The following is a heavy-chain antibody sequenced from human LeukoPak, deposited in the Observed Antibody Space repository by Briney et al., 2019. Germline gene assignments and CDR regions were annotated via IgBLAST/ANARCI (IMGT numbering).Heavy chain of an antibody. D-gene: IGHD6-13*01. Sequence: GGSLRLSCAASGLTVATTYMSWVRQAPGKGLEWVSLIYSGGSTYYADSVKGRFTISRDNSKNTLYAEMTSLRAEDTAVYYCATLASGYSSPFDYWGQGTLVTVSS. V-gene: IGHV3-53*01. CDR2: IYSGGST. CDR1: GLTVATTY. CDR3: ATLASGYSSPFDY. J-gene: IGHJ4*02.